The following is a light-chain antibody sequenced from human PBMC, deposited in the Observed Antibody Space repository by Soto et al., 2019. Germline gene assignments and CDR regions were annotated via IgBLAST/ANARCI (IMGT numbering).Light chain of an antibody. V-gene: IGKV1-8*01. CDR3: QQYYSYLPLT. CDR2: AAS. CDR1: QGISSY. J-gene: IGKJ4*01. Sequence: AIRMTQSPSSFSASTGDRVTITCRASQGISSYLAWYQQKPGKAPKLLIYAASTLQSGVPLRFSGSGSGTDFTLTISCLQSEDFATYYCQQYYSYLPLTFGGGTKVDIK.